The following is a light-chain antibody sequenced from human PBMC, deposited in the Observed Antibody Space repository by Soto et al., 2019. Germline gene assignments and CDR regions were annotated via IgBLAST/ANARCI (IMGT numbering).Light chain of an antibody. CDR1: SSDVGAYNY. CDR2: EVS. J-gene: IGLJ2*01. V-gene: IGLV2-14*01. Sequence: QSALTQPASVSVSPGQSITISRTGTSSDVGAYNYVSWYQQHPGKAPKLMIFEVSDRPSGVSNRFSGSKSGNTASLTISGLQAEDEADYYCSSYTSSNTLVFGGGTKLTVL. CDR3: SSYTSSNTLV.